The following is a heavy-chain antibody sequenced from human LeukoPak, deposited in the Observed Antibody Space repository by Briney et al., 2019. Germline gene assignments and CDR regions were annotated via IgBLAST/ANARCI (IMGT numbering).Heavy chain of an antibody. CDR3: AISGRYGAPFDY. V-gene: IGHV4-59*01. Sequence: SETLSLTCTVSGGSISSYYWSWIRQPPGKGLEWIGYIYYSGSTNYNPSLKSRVTISVDTSKNQFSLKLSSVTAADTAVYHCAISGRYGAPFDYWGQGTLVTVSS. J-gene: IGHJ4*02. CDR1: GGSISSYY. D-gene: IGHD4/OR15-4a*01. CDR2: IYYSGST.